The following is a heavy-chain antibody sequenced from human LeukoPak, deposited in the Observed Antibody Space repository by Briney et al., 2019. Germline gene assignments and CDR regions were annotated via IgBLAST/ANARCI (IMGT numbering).Heavy chain of an antibody. J-gene: IGHJ4*02. CDR3: ARDNSGYPDY. D-gene: IGHD5-12*01. CDR2: ISYDGSNK. CDR1: GFTFSSYA. V-gene: IGHV3-30*04. Sequence: GGSLRLSCAASGFTFSSYAMHWVRQAPGKGLEWVAVISYDGSNKYYADSVKGRFTIPRDNSKNTLYLQMNSLRAEDTAVYYCARDNSGYPDYWGQGTLVTVSS.